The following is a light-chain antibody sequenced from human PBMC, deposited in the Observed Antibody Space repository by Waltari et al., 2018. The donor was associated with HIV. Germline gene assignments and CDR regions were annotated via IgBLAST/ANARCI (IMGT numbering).Light chain of an antibody. J-gene: IGLJ2*01. CDR3: CAYAGSTTYVI. CDR1: SSDVGGYNL. CDR2: EVS. V-gene: IGLV2-23*02. Sequence: QSALTQPASVSGSPGQSITISCTGTSSDVGGYNLVSWYQQHPGNAPKLMIYEVSKRPSGVSNRFSGSKSGNTASLTISGLQAEDEADYYCCAYAGSTTYVIFGGGTKLTVL.